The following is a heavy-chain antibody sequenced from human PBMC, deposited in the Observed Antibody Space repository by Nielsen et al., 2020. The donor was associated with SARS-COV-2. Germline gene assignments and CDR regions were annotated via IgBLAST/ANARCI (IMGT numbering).Heavy chain of an antibody. CDR2: IYYSGST. CDR3: ARVIAVAGTWYYGMDV. D-gene: IGHD6-19*01. Sequence: SETLSLTCTVSRGSISSYYWSWIRQPPGKGLEWIGYIYYSGSTNYNPSLKSRVTISVDTSRNQFSLKLSSVTAADTAVYYCARVIAVAGTWYYGMDVWGQGTTVTVSS. V-gene: IGHV4-59*01. J-gene: IGHJ6*02. CDR1: RGSISSYY.